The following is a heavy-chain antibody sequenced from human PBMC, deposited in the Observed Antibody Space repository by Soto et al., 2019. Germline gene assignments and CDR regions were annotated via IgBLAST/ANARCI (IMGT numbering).Heavy chain of an antibody. Sequence: EVQLVESGGGLVQPGGSLRLSCAASGFTFSDHYMDWVRQAPGKGLEWVGRTRKKLGIHTTEYAASVKGRFTISRDDSQNSFYLQMNSLKTEDTAVYYCPRGGHQDVLTGYYWDPSDIGGKGTLVTVTS. J-gene: IGHJ3*02. V-gene: IGHV3-72*01. D-gene: IGHD3-9*01. CDR2: TRKKLGIHTT. CDR1: GFTFSDHY. CDR3: PRGGHQDVLTGYYWDPSDI.